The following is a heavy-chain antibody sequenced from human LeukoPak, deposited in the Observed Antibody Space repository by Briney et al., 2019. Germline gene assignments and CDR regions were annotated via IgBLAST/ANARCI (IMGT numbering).Heavy chain of an antibody. CDR1: GGSISSSSYY. CDR2: IYYSGST. V-gene: IGHV4-39*01. CDR3: ARIDGYKPEPDAFDI. Sequence: SETLSLTCTVSGGSISSSSYYWGWIRQPPGKGLEWIGSIYYSGSTYYNPSLKSRVTISVDTSKNQFSLKLSSVTAADTAVYYCARIDGYKPEPDAFDIWGQGTMVTVSS. J-gene: IGHJ3*02. D-gene: IGHD5-24*01.